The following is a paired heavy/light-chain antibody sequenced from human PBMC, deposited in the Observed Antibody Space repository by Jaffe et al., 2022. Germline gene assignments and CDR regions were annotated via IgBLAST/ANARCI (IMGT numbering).Heavy chain of an antibody. V-gene: IGHV3-23*01. CDR3: AKGGADIVVVVAAIPEYYFDY. D-gene: IGHD2-15*01. CDR2: ISGSGGST. Sequence: EVQLLESGGGLVQPGGSLRLSCAASGFTFSSYAMSWVRQAPGKGLEWVSAISGSGGSTYYADSVKGRFTISRDNSKNTLYLQMNSLRAEDTAVYYCAKGGADIVVVVAAIPEYYFDYWGQGTLVTVSS. CDR1: GFTFSSYA. J-gene: IGHJ4*02.
Light chain of an antibody. CDR1: NIGSKS. Sequence: SYVLTQPPSVSVAPGQTARITCGGNNIGSKSVHWYQQKPGQAPVLVVYDDSDRPSGIPERFSGSNSGNTATLTISRVEAGDEADYYCQVWDSSSDHPLYVFGTGTKVTVL. CDR3: QVWDSSSDHPLYV. CDR2: DDS. J-gene: IGLJ1*01. V-gene: IGLV3-21*02.